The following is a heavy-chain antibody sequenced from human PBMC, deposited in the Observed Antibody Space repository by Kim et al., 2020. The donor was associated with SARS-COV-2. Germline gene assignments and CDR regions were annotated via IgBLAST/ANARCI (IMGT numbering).Heavy chain of an antibody. CDR3: ATVHIAVAGKPYLYYYYGMDV. D-gene: IGHD6-19*01. CDR1: GYTLTELS. V-gene: IGHV1-24*01. J-gene: IGHJ6*02. CDR2: FDPEDGET. Sequence: ASVKVSCKVSGYTLTELSMHWVRQAPGKGLEWMGGFDPEDGETIYAQKFQGRVTMTEDTSTDTAYMELSSLRSEDTAVYYCATVHIAVAGKPYLYYYYGMDVWGQGTTVTVSS.